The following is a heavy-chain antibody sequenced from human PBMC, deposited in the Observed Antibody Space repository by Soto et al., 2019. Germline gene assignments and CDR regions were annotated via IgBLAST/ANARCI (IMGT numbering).Heavy chain of an antibody. Sequence: PGGSLRLSCAASRFTFSSYAMSWVRQAPGKGLEWASSISGGGNDAYYADSVKGRFTISRDNSQNTLYLQMSSLRADDTAVYYCARGAPRGIIHDFDSWGQGSLVTVSS. V-gene: IGHV3-23*01. CDR1: RFTFSSYA. CDR3: ARGAPRGIIHDFDS. J-gene: IGHJ4*02. CDR2: ISGGGNDA. D-gene: IGHD3-10*01.